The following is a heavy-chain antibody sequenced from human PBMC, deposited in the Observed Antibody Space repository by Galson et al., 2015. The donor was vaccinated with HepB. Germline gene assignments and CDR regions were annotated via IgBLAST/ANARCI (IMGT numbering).Heavy chain of an antibody. J-gene: IGHJ5*02. Sequence: SVKVSCKVSGYTLTELSMHWVRQAPGKGLEWMGGFDPEDGETIYAQKFQGRVTMTEDTSTDTAYMELSSLRSEDTAVYYCASSSWYVRRTYSVRYLNWFDPWGQGTLVTVSS. CDR1: GYTLTELS. D-gene: IGHD6-13*01. CDR2: FDPEDGET. V-gene: IGHV1-24*01. CDR3: ASSSWYVRRTYSVRYLNWFDP.